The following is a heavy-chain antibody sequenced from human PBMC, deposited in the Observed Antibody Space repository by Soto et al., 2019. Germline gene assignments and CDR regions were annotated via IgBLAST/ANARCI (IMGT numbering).Heavy chain of an antibody. CDR2: ISGSGGST. CDR1: GFNLVDYA. D-gene: IGHD3-10*01. CDR3: AKEMNSRWFPLDS. Sequence: QPGGSLRLSCTASGFNLVDYATTWVRQAPGKGLEWVSTISGSGGSTFYADSVKGRFTISTDTSTNTLYLQMDSLRDEDTAVYYCAKEMNSRWFPLDSWGQGTLVTVSS. J-gene: IGHJ4*02. V-gene: IGHV3-23*01.